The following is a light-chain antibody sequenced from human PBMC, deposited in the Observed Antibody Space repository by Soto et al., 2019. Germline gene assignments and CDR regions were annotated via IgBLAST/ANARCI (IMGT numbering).Light chain of an antibody. J-gene: IGKJ4*01. CDR1: QSVSSY. CDR2: DAS. CDR3: QQRSNWPPALT. Sequence: EIVLTQSPATLSLSPGERATLSCRASQSVSSYFAWYQQKPGQAPSLLIYDASNRATGIPARFSGSGSGTDFTLTISSLEPEDFAVYYCQQRSNWPPALTFGGGTKVEIK. V-gene: IGKV3-11*01.